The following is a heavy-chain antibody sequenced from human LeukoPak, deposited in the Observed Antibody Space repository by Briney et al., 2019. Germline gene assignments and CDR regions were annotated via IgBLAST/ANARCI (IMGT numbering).Heavy chain of an antibody. V-gene: IGHV1-18*01. D-gene: IGHD3-3*01. Sequence: ASVKVSCKASGYTFTSYGIGWVRQAPGQGLEWMGWISAYNGNTNYAQKLQGRVTMTTDTSTSTAYMELRSLRSDDTAVYYCARVEMGTIFGVVKYYFDYWGQGTLVTVSS. J-gene: IGHJ4*02. CDR3: ARVEMGTIFGVVKYYFDY. CDR2: ISAYNGNT. CDR1: GYTFTSYG.